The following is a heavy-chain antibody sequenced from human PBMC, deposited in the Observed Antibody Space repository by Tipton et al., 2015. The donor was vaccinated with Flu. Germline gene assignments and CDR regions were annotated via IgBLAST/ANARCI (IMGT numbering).Heavy chain of an antibody. Sequence: TLSLTCTVSGGSISSYYWSWIRQPAGKGLEWIGRIYTSGSTNYNPSLKSRVTISVDTSKNQFSLKLSSVTAADTAVYYCARHAPPYLAKYSSSWYTPLDYWGQGTLVTVSS. J-gene: IGHJ4*02. V-gene: IGHV4-4*07. D-gene: IGHD6-13*01. CDR3: ARHAPPYLAKYSSSWYTPLDY. CDR1: GGSISSYY. CDR2: IYTSGST.